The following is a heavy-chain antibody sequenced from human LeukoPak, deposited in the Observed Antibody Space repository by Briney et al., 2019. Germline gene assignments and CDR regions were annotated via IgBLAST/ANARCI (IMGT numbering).Heavy chain of an antibody. Sequence: SETLSLTCAVYGGSFSGYYWSWIRQPPGKGLEWIGYIYYSGSTNYNPSLKSRVTISVDTSKNQFSLKLSSVTAADTAVYYCARHLPGIAAFDYWGQGTLVTVSS. CDR1: GGSFSGYY. CDR3: ARHLPGIAAFDY. V-gene: IGHV4-59*08. CDR2: IYYSGST. D-gene: IGHD6-13*01. J-gene: IGHJ4*02.